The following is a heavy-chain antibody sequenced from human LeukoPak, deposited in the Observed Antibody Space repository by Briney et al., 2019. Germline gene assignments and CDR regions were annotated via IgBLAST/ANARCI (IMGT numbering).Heavy chain of an antibody. CDR1: GFTFSNAW. CDR2: IKSKTDGGAT. Sequence: GGSLRLSCAASGFTFSNAWMSWVRQAPGKGLEWVGRIKSKTDGGATHYAAPVKGRFTISRDDSKNTLYLQMNNLKTEDTAVYYCTTEAYYYDSGAIKYFDYWGQGTLVTVSS. J-gene: IGHJ4*02. CDR3: TTEAYYYDSGAIKYFDY. V-gene: IGHV3-15*01. D-gene: IGHD3-22*01.